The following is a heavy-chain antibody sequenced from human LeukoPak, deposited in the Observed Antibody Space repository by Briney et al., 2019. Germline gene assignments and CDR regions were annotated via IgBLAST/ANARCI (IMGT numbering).Heavy chain of an antibody. V-gene: IGHV1-8*01. CDR1: GYTFTSYD. D-gene: IGHD3-9*01. CDR3: ARGGITYNDILTGYYVGDP. CDR2: MNPNSGNT. J-gene: IGHJ5*02. Sequence: ASVKVSCKASGYTFTSYDINWVRQATGQGLEWMGWMNPNSGNTGYAQKFQGRVTMTRDTSISTAYMELSSLRSEDTAVYYCARGGITYNDILTGYYVGDPWGQGTLVTVSS.